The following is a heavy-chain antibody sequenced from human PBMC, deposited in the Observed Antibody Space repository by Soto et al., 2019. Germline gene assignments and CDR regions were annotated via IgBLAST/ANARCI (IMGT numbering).Heavy chain of an antibody. Sequence: QVQLQQWGAGLLKPSETLSLTCAVYGGSFSGYYWSWIRQPPGKGLEWIGEINHSGGTNYNPYLKSRVTIAIDPYKNQFSLKLSSVSAADTALYYCARVWSGYNTRWGQGTLVTVSS. CDR1: GGSFSGYY. CDR3: ARVWSGYNTR. V-gene: IGHV4-34*02. D-gene: IGHD6-25*01. CDR2: INHSGGT. J-gene: IGHJ4*02.